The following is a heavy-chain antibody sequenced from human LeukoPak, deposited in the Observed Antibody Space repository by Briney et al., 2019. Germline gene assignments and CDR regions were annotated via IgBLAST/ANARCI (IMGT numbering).Heavy chain of an antibody. D-gene: IGHD3-16*01. V-gene: IGHV3-23*01. Sequence: GGSLRLSCXASGFTFSSXXXXXXXQAXXXXLXXXXXXCANGDCTHYADSVKGRFTISRDXSKNTLYVQMNSLRAEDTAIYFCAKDQRSLGGESDYWGQGTLVTVS. CDR3: AKDQRSLGGESDY. CDR2: XCANGDCT. J-gene: IGHJ4*02. CDR1: GFTFSSXX.